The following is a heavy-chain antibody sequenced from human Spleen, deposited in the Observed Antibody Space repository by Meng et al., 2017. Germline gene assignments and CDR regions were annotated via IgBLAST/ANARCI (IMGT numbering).Heavy chain of an antibody. Sequence: ASVKVSCKASGYTFTRYYIPWVRQAPGQGLEWMGWINPNSGGTNYAQKFQGRVTMTRDTSISTAYMELSSLRSEETAVYYCARAFPYCSITSCYSFDPWGQGTLVTVSS. CDR2: INPNSGGT. J-gene: IGHJ5*02. D-gene: IGHD2-2*01. CDR3: ARAFPYCSITSCYSFDP. CDR1: GYTFTRYY. V-gene: IGHV1-2*02.